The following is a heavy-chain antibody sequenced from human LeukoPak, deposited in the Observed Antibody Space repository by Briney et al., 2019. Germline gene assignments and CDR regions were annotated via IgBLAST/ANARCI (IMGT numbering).Heavy chain of an antibody. CDR3: ARTRYYYDSSGYYLVDY. CDR2: IYYSGST. J-gene: IGHJ4*02. D-gene: IGHD3-22*01. V-gene: IGHV4-39*01. CDR1: GGSISSSSYY. Sequence: SETLSLTCTVSGGSISSSSYYWGWIRQPPGKGLEWIGSIYYSGSTYYNPPVKSRVTISVDTSKNQFSLKLSSVTAADTAVYYCARTRYYYDSSGYYLVDYWGQGTLVTVSS.